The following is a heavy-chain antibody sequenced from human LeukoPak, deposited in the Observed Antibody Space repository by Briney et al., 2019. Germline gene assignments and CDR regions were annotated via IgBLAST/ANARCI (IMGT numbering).Heavy chain of an antibody. D-gene: IGHD3-3*01. J-gene: IGHJ4*02. Sequence: GRSLRLSCAVSGFTFSSYGMHWVRQAPGKGLEWVAVISYDGSNKYYADSVKGRFTISRDNSKNTLFLQMNSLRAEDTAVYNCASGVTMFGVVEYWGQGTLVTVSS. CDR2: ISYDGSNK. CDR3: ASGVTMFGVVEY. V-gene: IGHV3-30*03. CDR1: GFTFSSYG.